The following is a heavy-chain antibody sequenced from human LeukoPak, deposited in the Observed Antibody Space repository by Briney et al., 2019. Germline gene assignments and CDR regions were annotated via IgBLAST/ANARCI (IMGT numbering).Heavy chain of an antibody. CDR1: GYTFTSYY. D-gene: IGHD6-19*01. V-gene: IGHV1-46*01. CDR3: ARSLSAVAGIT. Sequence: ASVKVSCKASGYTFTSYYMHWVRQAPGQGLEWMGIINPSGGSTSYAQKFQGRVTMTTDTSTSTAYMELRSLTSDDTAVYYCARSLSAVAGITWGQGTLVTVSS. J-gene: IGHJ4*02. CDR2: INPSGGST.